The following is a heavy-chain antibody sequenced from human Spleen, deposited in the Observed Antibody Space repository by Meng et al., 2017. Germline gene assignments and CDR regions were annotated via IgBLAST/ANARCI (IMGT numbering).Heavy chain of an antibody. V-gene: IGHV3-74*01. CDR1: GFTLSRYW. CDR2: IDSDGSFT. J-gene: IGHJ4*02. D-gene: IGHD1-26*01. CDR3: AKDVVGTTTTYYFDY. Sequence: GGSLRLSCVASGFTLSRYWMHWVRQAPGKGLEWLSRIDSDGSFTNYADSVKGRFIISRDNAKNTLYLQMNSLRAEDTAVYYCAKDVVGTTTTYYFDYWGQGTLVTVSS.